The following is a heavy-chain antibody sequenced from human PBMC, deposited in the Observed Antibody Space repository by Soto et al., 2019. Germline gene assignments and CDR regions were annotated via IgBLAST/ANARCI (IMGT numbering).Heavy chain of an antibody. V-gene: IGHV3-21*01. CDR3: ARYIRGTTVSYFDF. Sequence: GGSLRLSCVASEYRVTIYTIYWVRQSPGKGLEWVSAISSSSSYMYYADSVKGRFTISRHKARTSVYLKMKSLRAEDKAVYYCARYIRGTTVSYFDFWGPGTLVTVSS. J-gene: IGHJ4*02. D-gene: IGHD1-1*01. CDR2: ISSSSSYM. CDR1: EYRVTIYT.